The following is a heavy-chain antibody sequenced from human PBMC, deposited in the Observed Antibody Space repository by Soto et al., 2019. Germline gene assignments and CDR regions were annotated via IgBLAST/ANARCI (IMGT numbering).Heavy chain of an antibody. CDR1: GDSINNAAYY. CDR2: IYYSGIT. D-gene: IGHD3-16*02. CDR3: ARFSAELSFLN. Sequence: QVQLQESGPGLVKPSQTLSLTCTVSGDSINNAAYYWSWIRQHPARGLERIGYIYYSGITYYSPSFKSRLSMSVDTSENQFSLKLTSVTAADTAVYYCARFSAELSFLNWGQGTLVTVSS. V-gene: IGHV4-31*03. J-gene: IGHJ4*02.